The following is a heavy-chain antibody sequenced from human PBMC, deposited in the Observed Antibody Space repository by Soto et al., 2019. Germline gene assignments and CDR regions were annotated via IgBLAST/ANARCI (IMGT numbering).Heavy chain of an antibody. V-gene: IGHV4-34*01. CDR2: INHSGST. Sequence: QVQLQQWGAGLLKPSETLSLTCAVYGGSFSGYYWSWIRQPPGKGLEWIGEINHSGSTNYNPSLKSRGTISVDTSKNQFSLKLSSVTAADTAVYYCARGGGRYYDILTGYYSPLYGMDVWGQGTTVTVSS. CDR1: GGSFSGYY. J-gene: IGHJ6*02. D-gene: IGHD3-9*01. CDR3: ARGGGRYYDILTGYYSPLYGMDV.